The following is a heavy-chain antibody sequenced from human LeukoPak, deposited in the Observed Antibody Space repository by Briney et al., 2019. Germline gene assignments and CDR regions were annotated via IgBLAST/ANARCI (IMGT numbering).Heavy chain of an antibody. D-gene: IGHD2-2*01. Sequence: ASVKVSCKASGYTFTSYGISWVRQAPGQGLEWMGWISAYNGNTNYAQKLQGRVTMTTDTSTSTAYMELRSLRSDDTAVYYCASASSPYCYYGMDVWGQGTTVTVSS. J-gene: IGHJ6*02. CDR1: GYTFTSYG. CDR2: ISAYNGNT. CDR3: ASASSPYCYYGMDV. V-gene: IGHV1-18*01.